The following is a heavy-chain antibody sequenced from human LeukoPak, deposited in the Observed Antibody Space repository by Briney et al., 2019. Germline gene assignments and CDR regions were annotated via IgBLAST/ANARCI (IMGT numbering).Heavy chain of an antibody. CDR3: ASEVGYRSLGY. V-gene: IGHV3-43*01. CDR2: ITWKSHRT. J-gene: IGHJ4*02. Sequence: GGSLRLSCAASGFTFDDGTMHWVRQTPGRGLEWVSFITWKSHRTHYADSVKGRFTVSRDNSKDSLYLQMNSLRTEDTGLYHCASEVGYRSLGYLGQGTLVTVSS. CDR1: GFTFDDGT. D-gene: IGHD3-3*01.